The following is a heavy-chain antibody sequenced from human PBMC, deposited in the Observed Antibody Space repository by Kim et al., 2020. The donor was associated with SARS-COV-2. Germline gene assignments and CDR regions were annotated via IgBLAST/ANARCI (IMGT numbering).Heavy chain of an antibody. J-gene: IGHJ5*02. CDR2: INHSGST. V-gene: IGHV4-34*01. CDR1: GGSFSGYH. CDR3: ARSQYSSSWYGDRNWFDP. Sequence: SETLSLTCAVYGGSFSGYHWSWIRQPPGKGLEWIGEINHSGSTNYNPSLKSRVTISVDTSKNQSSLKLSSVTAADTAVYYCARSQYSSSWYGDRNWFDPWGQGTLVTVSS. D-gene: IGHD6-13*01.